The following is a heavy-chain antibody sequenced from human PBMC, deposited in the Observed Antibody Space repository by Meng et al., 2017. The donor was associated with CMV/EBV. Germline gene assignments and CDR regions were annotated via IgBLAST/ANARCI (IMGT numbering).Heavy chain of an antibody. J-gene: IGHJ5*02. CDR2: SSAYSSNT. CDR1: YSFTSYG. D-gene: IGHD3-22*01. Sequence: YSFTSYGIGWVRQGPGQGLEWMGWSSAYSSNTNYAQTLQGRVAMTTDTSTSTAYMELRSLRSDDKAVYYCARANYYDSSGENWFDPWGQGTLVTVSS. V-gene: IGHV1-18*01. CDR3: ARANYYDSSGENWFDP.